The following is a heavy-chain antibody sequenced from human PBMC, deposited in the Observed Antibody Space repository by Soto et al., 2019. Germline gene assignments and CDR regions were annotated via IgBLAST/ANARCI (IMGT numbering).Heavy chain of an antibody. V-gene: IGHV3-48*01. CDR2: ISSSSSTI. Sequence: GGSLRLSCAASGFTFSSYSMNWVRQAPGKGLEWVSYISSSSSTIYYADSVKGRFTISRDNAKNSLYLQMNSLRAEDTAVYYCAREVVVAHRGYFDYWGQGTLVTVSS. J-gene: IGHJ4*02. CDR3: AREVVVAHRGYFDY. D-gene: IGHD3-22*01. CDR1: GFTFSSYS.